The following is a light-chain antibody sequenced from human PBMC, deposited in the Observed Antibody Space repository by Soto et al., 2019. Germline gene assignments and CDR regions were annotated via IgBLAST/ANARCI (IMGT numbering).Light chain of an antibody. CDR1: QSVSSL. CDR3: QQYHYWPYT. V-gene: IGKV3-15*01. J-gene: IGKJ2*01. CDR2: STS. Sequence: VLTQSPATLSVSPGERVTLSCRASQSVSSLLARYQQKPGQAPRLLIYSTSTRATGIPARFSGSGSGTEFTLTISSLQSEDFAIYYCQQYHYWPYTFGQGTNLEIK.